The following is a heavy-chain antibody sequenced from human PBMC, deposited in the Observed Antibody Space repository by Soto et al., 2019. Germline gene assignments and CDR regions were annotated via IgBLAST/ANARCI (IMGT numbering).Heavy chain of an antibody. D-gene: IGHD3-16*02. V-gene: IGHV4-59*08. Sequence: SETLSLTCTVSGGSISSYYWSWIRQPPGKGLEWIGYIYYSGSTNYNPSLKSRVTISVDTSKNQFSLKLSSVTAADTAVYYCARGIYDYIWGSYRFGAFDIWGQGTMVTVSS. CDR1: GGSISSYY. CDR3: ARGIYDYIWGSYRFGAFDI. J-gene: IGHJ3*02. CDR2: IYYSGST.